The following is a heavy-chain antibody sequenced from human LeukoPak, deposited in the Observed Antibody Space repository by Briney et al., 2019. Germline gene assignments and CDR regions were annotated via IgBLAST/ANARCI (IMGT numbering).Heavy chain of an antibody. D-gene: IGHD3-16*01. Sequence: SQTLSLTCRVSDDSIDSVSYYWHWIRQAAGKGLEWIGRIHSSGTSNSNPSLKSRVTMSVDTSKKEFSLKVDSVTAADTATYFCARDGGLAITGHAALHIWGLGTTVIVSS. J-gene: IGHJ3*02. CDR2: IHSSGTS. CDR1: DDSIDSVSYY. CDR3: ARDGGLAITGHAALHI. V-gene: IGHV4-61*02.